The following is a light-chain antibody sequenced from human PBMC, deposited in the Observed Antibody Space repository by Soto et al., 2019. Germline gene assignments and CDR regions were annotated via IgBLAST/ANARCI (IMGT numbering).Light chain of an antibody. CDR2: GAS. Sequence: IVMSQAPATLSASQGERATLSCRASQSVSSNLAWYQQKPGQAPRLLIYGASTRATGIPARFSGSGSETEFTLTISSLQSEDFAVYYCQQYNNWPPLTLGGRSIVDVK. J-gene: IGKJ4*01. CDR3: QQYNNWPPLT. CDR1: QSVSSN. V-gene: IGKV3-15*01.